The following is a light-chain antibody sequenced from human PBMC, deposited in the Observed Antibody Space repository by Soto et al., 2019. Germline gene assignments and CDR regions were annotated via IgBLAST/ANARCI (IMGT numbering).Light chain of an antibody. CDR1: QSVSSNN. CDR3: QQYYSSSLT. V-gene: IGKV3-20*01. CDR2: GAS. Sequence: EIVLTQSPSTLSLSPGERATLSCRASQSVSSNNLAWYQQRPGQAPRVVIYGASTRATGIPERFSGSGSGTDFTLTISRLEPEDFAVYYCQQYYSSSLTFGGGTKVEIK. J-gene: IGKJ4*01.